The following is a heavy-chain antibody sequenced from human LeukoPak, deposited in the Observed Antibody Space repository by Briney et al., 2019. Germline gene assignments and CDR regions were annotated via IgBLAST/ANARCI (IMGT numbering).Heavy chain of an antibody. CDR3: ARSLGDGYNPRVVDP. CDR1: GGSISRSSYY. V-gene: IGHV4-39*01. CDR2: IYYSGST. D-gene: IGHD5-24*01. Sequence: SETLSLTCTVSGGSISRSSYYWGWIRQPPGKGLEWIGSIYYSGSTYYNPSLKSRVTISVDTSKNQFSLKLSSVTAADTAVYYCARSLGDGYNPRVVDPWGQGTLVTVSS. J-gene: IGHJ5*02.